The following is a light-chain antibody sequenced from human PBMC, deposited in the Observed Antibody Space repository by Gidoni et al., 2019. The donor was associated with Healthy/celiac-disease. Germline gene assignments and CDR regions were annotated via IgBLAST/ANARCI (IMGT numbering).Light chain of an antibody. CDR3: QQYNSYPYT. J-gene: IGKJ2*01. V-gene: IGKV1-5*03. Sequence: DIQLTQSPSTLSASVGDRVTITCRASQSISSWLAWYQQKPGKAPKLLIYKASSLESGVPSRFSGSGSGTEFTLTISSLQPDDFATYYCQQYNSYPYTFGQGTKLEIK. CDR2: KAS. CDR1: QSISSW.